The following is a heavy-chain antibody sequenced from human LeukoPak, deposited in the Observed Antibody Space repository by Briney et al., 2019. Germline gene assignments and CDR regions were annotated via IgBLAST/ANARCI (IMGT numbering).Heavy chain of an antibody. CDR1: GFTFSSYS. V-gene: IGHV3-21*01. Sequence: GGSLRLSCAASGFTFSSYSMNWVRQAPGKGLEWVSSISSSSSYIYYADSVKGRFTISRDNAKNSLYLQMNSLRAEVTAVYYCARVIRTTVTTSPNQDYWGQGTLVTVSS. D-gene: IGHD4-17*01. CDR2: ISSSSSYI. CDR3: ARVIRTTVTTSPNQDY. J-gene: IGHJ4*02.